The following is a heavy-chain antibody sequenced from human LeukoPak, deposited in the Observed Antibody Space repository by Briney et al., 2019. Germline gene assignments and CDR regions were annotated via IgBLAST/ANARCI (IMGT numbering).Heavy chain of an antibody. CDR3: ARDRESGYSSSWYNDYFDY. CDR1: GFTFSSYS. CDR2: ISSSSSTI. J-gene: IGHJ4*02. D-gene: IGHD6-13*01. V-gene: IGHV3-48*01. Sequence: GGSLRLSCAASGFTFSSYSMNWVRQAPGKGLEWVSYISSSSSTIYYADSVKGRFTISRDNAKNSLYLQMNSLRAEDTAVYYCARDRESGYSSSWYNDYFDYWGQGTLVTVSS.